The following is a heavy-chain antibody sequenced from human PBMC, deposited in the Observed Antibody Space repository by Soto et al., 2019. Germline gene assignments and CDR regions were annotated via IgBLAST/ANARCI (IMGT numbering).Heavy chain of an antibody. D-gene: IGHD3-3*01. CDR1: GFSLSTSGVG. Sequence: QITLKESGPTLVKPTQTLTLTCTCSGFSLSTSGVGVGWIRQPPGKALEWLALIYWDDDKRYSPSLRTRVTITRDISKYQFVLTVSNMDPVDTATYYCVHIRDTGYDLFDQWGLGALVTVSS. J-gene: IGHJ4*02. V-gene: IGHV2-5*02. CDR2: IYWDDDK. CDR3: VHIRDTGYDLFDQ.